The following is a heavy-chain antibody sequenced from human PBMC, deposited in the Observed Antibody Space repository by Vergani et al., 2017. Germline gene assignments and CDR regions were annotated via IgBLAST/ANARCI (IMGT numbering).Heavy chain of an antibody. J-gene: IGHJ6*02. Sequence: EVQLVESGGGLVQPGGSLKLSCAASGFTFSSYEMNWVRQAPGKGLEWVSYISSSGSTIYYADSVKGRFTISRDNSKNSLYLQMDSLRAEDTAVYYCARGGRLWFYGMDVWGQGTTVTVS. CDR1: GFTFSSYE. D-gene: IGHD5-18*01. CDR2: ISSSGSTI. V-gene: IGHV3-48*03. CDR3: ARGGRLWFYGMDV.